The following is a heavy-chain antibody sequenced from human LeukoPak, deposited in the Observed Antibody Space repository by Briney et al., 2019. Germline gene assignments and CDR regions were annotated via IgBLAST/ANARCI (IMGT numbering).Heavy chain of an antibody. J-gene: IGHJ4*02. Sequence: PLETLSLTCTVSGGSISSSSYYWGWIRQPPGKGLEWIGSIYYSGSTYYNPSLKSRVTISVDTSKNQFSLKLSSVTAADTAVYYCARETHSSGWYKRDYFDYWGQGTLVTVSS. CDR1: GGSISSSSYY. D-gene: IGHD6-19*01. V-gene: IGHV4-39*02. CDR3: ARETHSSGWYKRDYFDY. CDR2: IYYSGST.